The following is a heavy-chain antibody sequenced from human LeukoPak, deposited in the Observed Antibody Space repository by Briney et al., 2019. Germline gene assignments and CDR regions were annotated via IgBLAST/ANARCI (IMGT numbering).Heavy chain of an antibody. CDR1: GFSFSGYG. CDR3: AKVSLCSSTSCSERADAFDI. CDR2: IRYDGSNK. D-gene: IGHD2-2*01. J-gene: IGHJ3*02. V-gene: IGHV3-30*02. Sequence: PGGSLRLSCAASGFSFSGYGMHWVRQAPGKGLEWVAFIRYDGSNKYYADSVKGRFTISRDNSKNTLYLQMNSLRAEDTAVYYCAKVSLCSSTSCSERADAFDIWGQGTMVTVSS.